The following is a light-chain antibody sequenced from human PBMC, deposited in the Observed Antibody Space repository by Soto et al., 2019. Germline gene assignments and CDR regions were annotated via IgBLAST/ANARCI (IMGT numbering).Light chain of an antibody. CDR2: AAS. CDR3: QKSYSTPIT. V-gene: IGKV1-39*01. J-gene: IGKJ5*01. CDR1: QSISSY. Sequence: DIQMTQSPSSLSASVGDRVTLTCRASQSISSYLNWYQQKPGKAPKLLIYAASSLQSGVPSRFSGSGSGTDFTLTISSLQPEDFATYYCQKSYSTPITFGQGTRLEI.